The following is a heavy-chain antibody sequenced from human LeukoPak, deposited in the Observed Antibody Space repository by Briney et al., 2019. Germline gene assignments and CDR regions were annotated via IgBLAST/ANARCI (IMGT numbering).Heavy chain of an antibody. CDR2: INHSGST. V-gene: IGHV4-34*01. CDR1: GGSFSGYY. D-gene: IGHD4-4*01. CDR3: ARADNYAGPFDY. Sequence: PSETLSLTCAVYGGSFSGYYWSWIRQPPGKGLEWIGEINHSGSTNYNPSLKSRVTISVDTSKNQFSLKLSSVTAADTAVYYCARADNYAGPFDYWGQGTLVTVSS. J-gene: IGHJ4*02.